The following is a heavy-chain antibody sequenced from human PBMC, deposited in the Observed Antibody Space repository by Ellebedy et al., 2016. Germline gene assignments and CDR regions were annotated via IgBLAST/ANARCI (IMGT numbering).Heavy chain of an antibody. D-gene: IGHD6-25*01. CDR3: ARVGEPVPRGIAAFYYYMDV. CDR2: ISSSGSTI. Sequence: GESLKISCAASGFTFSSYSMNWVRQAPGKGLEWVSSISSSGSTIYYADSVKGRFTISRDNAKNSLYLQMNSLRAEDTAVYYCARVGEPVPRGIAAFYYYMDVWGKGTTVTVSS. J-gene: IGHJ6*03. V-gene: IGHV3-21*04. CDR1: GFTFSSYS.